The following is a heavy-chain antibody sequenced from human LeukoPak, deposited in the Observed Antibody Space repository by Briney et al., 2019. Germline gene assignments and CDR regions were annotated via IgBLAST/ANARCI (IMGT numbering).Heavy chain of an antibody. CDR1: AFSFSTYG. CDR2: IQYDGSIK. Sequence: GGSLRLSCAASAFSFSTYGMHWVRQAPGKGLEWVAFIQYDGSIKLYGDSVKGRSTIARDNSKNTLYLHMNSLRPEDTALYHCAKDVVGQQWPENYWGQGTLVTVSS. CDR3: AKDVVGQQWPENY. D-gene: IGHD6-19*01. V-gene: IGHV3-30*02. J-gene: IGHJ4*02.